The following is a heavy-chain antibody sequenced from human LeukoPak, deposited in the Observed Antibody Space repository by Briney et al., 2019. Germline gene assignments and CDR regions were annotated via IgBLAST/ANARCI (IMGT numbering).Heavy chain of an antibody. Sequence: GGSLRLSCAASGFTFSSYAMHWVRQAPGKGLEWVAVISSDGRYKSHADSVKGRCTISRDNSKNTLYLQMNSLRPEDTAVYYCARARSIVGVSPFQHWGQGTLVTVSS. J-gene: IGHJ1*01. CDR2: ISSDGRYK. V-gene: IGHV3-30*04. D-gene: IGHD1-26*01. CDR3: ARARSIVGVSPFQH. CDR1: GFTFSSYA.